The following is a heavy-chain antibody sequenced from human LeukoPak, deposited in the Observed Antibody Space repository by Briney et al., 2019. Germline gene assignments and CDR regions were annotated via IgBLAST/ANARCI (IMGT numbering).Heavy chain of an antibody. CDR2: ISSSSSYI. D-gene: IGHD6-19*01. CDR3: ARDRIAVAGLDY. V-gene: IGHV3-21*01. CDR1: GFTFSSYS. J-gene: IGHJ4*02. Sequence: GGSLRLSCAASGFTFSSYSMNWVRQAPGKGLECVSSISSSSSYIYYADSVKGRFTISRDNAKNSLYLQMNSLRAEDTAVYYCARDRIAVAGLDYWGQGTLVTVSS.